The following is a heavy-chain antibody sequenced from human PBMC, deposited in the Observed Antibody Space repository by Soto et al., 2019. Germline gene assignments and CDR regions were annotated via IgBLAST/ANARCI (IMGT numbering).Heavy chain of an antibody. Sequence: ASVKVSCKTSGYTFTSYGISWVRQAPGQGLEWMGWISAYNGNTNYAQKLQGRVTMTTDTSTTTAYMELRSLRSDDTAVYYCARDYFGGPYSSGWKDFDYWGQGTLVTVS. CDR2: ISAYNGNT. D-gene: IGHD6-19*01. CDR1: GYTFTSYG. CDR3: ARDYFGGPYSSGWKDFDY. J-gene: IGHJ4*02. V-gene: IGHV1-18*01.